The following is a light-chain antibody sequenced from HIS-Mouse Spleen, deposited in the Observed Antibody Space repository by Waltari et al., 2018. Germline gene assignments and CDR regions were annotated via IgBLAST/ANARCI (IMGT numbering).Light chain of an antibody. V-gene: IGKV1-5*03. Sequence: DIQMTQSPSTLSASVGDRVPITCRASQSISSWLAWYQQKPGKAPKLLIYKASSLESGVPSRFSGSGSGTEFTLTISSLQPDDFATYYCQQYNSYSPFFGQGTKLEIK. J-gene: IGKJ2*01. CDR1: QSISSW. CDR2: KAS. CDR3: QQYNSYSPF.